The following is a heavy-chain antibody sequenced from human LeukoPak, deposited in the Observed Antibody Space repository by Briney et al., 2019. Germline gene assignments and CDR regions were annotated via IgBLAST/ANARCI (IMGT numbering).Heavy chain of an antibody. CDR2: ISGSGGST. Sequence: PGGSLRLSCAASGFTFSSYAMSWVRQAPGKGLEWVSAISGSGGSTYYADSVKGRFTISRDNSKNTLYLQMNSLRAEDTAVYYCATNRPSIRYFDWPPYFDYWGQGTLVTVSS. CDR1: GFTFSSYA. CDR3: ATNRPSIRYFDWPPYFDY. J-gene: IGHJ4*02. V-gene: IGHV3-23*01. D-gene: IGHD3-9*01.